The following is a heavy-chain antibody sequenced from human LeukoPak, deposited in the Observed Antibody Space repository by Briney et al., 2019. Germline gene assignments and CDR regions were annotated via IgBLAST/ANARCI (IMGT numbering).Heavy chain of an antibody. Sequence: ASVKVSCKASGYTFTTYGISWLRQAPGQGPEWVAWISTYSGNTKYAQKLQGRVTLTTDTSTSTAYMELRSLRSDDTAVYYCARGAATDYWGQGTLVTVSS. CDR1: GYTFTTYG. CDR2: ISTYSGNT. D-gene: IGHD2-15*01. CDR3: ARGAATDY. J-gene: IGHJ4*02. V-gene: IGHV1-18*01.